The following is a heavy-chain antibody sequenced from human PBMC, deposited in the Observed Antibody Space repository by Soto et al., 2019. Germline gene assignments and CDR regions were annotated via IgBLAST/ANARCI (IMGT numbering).Heavy chain of an antibody. J-gene: IGHJ6*02. CDR2: IIPISGTA. CDR1: GGTFSSYA. CDR3: ARSQGSSTSLEIYYYYYYGMAV. D-gene: IGHD2-2*01. V-gene: IGHV1-69*01. Sequence: QVQLVQSGAEVKKPGSSVKVSCKASGGTFSSYAISWVRQAPGQGLEWMGGIIPISGTANYAQKFQGRVTITADESTSAFYMGLRSLRSEDTAVYFCARSQGSSTSLEIYYYYYYGMAVWGQGTTVTVSS.